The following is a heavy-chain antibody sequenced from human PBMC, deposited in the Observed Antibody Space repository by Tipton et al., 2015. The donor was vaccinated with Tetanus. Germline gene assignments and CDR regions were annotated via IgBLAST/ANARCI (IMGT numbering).Heavy chain of an antibody. Sequence: TLSLICAVYGGSFSGYYWSWIRQPPGKGLEWIGEINHSGSTNYNPSLKSRVTISVDTSKNQFSLKLSSVTAADTAVYYCARVSVAFDYWGQGTLVTVSS. CDR1: GGSFSGYY. CDR3: ARVSVAFDY. V-gene: IGHV4-34*01. D-gene: IGHD6-19*01. CDR2: INHSGST. J-gene: IGHJ4*02.